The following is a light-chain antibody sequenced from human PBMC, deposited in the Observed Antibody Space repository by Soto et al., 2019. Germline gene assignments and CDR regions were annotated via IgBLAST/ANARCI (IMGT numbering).Light chain of an antibody. CDR2: GAS. V-gene: IGKV3-15*01. J-gene: IGKJ4*01. CDR1: QSLSSN. CDR3: QQYNSWPLT. Sequence: DTVMTQSPATLSVSPGERATVSCTASQSLSSNLAWYQQKPGQAPRLLIIGASERVTGIPARFSGSGSGTEFTLSISSLQSEDFAVYYCQQYNSWPLTFGGGTKVEIK.